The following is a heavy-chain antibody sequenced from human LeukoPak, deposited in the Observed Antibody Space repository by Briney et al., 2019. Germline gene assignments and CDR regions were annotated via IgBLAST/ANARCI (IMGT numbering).Heavy chain of an antibody. J-gene: IGHJ6*02. CDR2: INSDGSST. D-gene: IGHD3-16*01. CDR1: GFTFSSFW. CDR3: ARSDYQRYYYGMDV. Sequence: GGSLRLSCAASGFTFSSFWMHWVRQAPGKGLVWVSRINSDGSSTSYADSVKSRFTISRDNAKNTLYLQMNSLRAEDTAVYYCARSDYQRYYYGMDVWGQGTTVTVSS. V-gene: IGHV3-74*01.